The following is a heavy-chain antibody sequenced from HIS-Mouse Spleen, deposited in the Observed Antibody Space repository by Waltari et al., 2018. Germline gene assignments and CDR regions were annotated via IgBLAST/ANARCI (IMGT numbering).Heavy chain of an antibody. D-gene: IGHD1-1*01. CDR1: GGSISSYY. V-gene: IGHV4-4*07. CDR3: ARDWNWIHAFDI. Sequence: QVQLQESGPGLVKPSETLSLTCTVSGGSISSYYWSWIRQPAGKGLEWIGRIYPSGSDIYTPSLMSRVTLSVDTSKNQFTLKLSSVTAADTAVYYCARDWNWIHAFDIWGQGTMVTVSS. J-gene: IGHJ3*02. CDR2: IYPSGSD.